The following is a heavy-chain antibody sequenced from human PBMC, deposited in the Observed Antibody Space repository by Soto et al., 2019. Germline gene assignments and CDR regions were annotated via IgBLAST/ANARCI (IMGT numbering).Heavy chain of an antibody. V-gene: IGHV3-30*18. Sequence: QVQLVESGGGVVQPGRSLRLSCAASGFTFSSYGMHWVRQAPGKGLEWVAVISYDGSNKYYADSVKGRFTISRDNSKNTLDLQMNSLRAEDTAVYYCAKDFTRVYYYYGLDVWGQGTTVTVSS. J-gene: IGHJ6*02. CDR3: AKDFTRVYYYYGLDV. CDR2: ISYDGSNK. CDR1: GFTFSSYG.